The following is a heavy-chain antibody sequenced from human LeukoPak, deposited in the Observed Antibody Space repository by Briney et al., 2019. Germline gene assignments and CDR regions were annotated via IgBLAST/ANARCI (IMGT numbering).Heavy chain of an antibody. V-gene: IGHV3-20*01. CDR1: GFSFSDAW. Sequence: GGSHRLSCAASGFSFSDAWMSWVRQIPGKGLEWVSGINWNGGSTGYADSVKGRFTISRDNAKNSLYLQMNSLRAEDTALYHCARCIAVADDAFDIWGQGTMVTVSS. CDR2: INWNGGST. CDR3: ARCIAVADDAFDI. D-gene: IGHD6-19*01. J-gene: IGHJ3*02.